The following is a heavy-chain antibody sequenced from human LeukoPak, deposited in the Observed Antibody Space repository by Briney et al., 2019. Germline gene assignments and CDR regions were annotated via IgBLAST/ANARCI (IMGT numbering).Heavy chain of an antibody. J-gene: IGHJ4*02. CDR2: ISQAGSDK. CDR3: ARAGVWIQPYDY. Sequence: GGSLRLSCAASGFTFTSHWMSWVRLAPGKGLEWVANISQAGSDKYYVDSVKGRFTISRDNAKNSLYLQMNSLRAEDTAVYYCARAGVWIQPYDYWGQGTLVTVSS. CDR1: GFTFTSHW. V-gene: IGHV3-7*01. D-gene: IGHD5-18*01.